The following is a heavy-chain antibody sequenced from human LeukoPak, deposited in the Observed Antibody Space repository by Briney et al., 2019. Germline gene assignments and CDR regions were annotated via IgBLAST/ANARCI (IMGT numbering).Heavy chain of an antibody. CDR3: SKGRDYSSSWYYYGMDV. Sequence: PGGSLRLSCAASGFTFSSYAMSWVRQAPGKGLEWGSAITGSGDITYYADSVKGRSTFSRDNSKNTMYVQLNSLRAEDTAVYYCSKGRDYSSSWYYYGMDVWGQGTTATVSS. J-gene: IGHJ6*02. V-gene: IGHV3-23*01. CDR2: ITGSGDIT. CDR1: GFTFSSYA. D-gene: IGHD6-13*01.